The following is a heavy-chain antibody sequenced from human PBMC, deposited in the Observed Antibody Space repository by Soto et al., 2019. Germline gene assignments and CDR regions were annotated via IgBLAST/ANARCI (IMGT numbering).Heavy chain of an antibody. V-gene: IGHV4-34*01. Sequence: SETLSLTCAVYGGSFSGYYWSWIRQPPGKGLEWIGEINHSGSTNYNPSLKSRATISVDTSKNQFSLKLSSVTAADTAVYYCARAFGASGYYPKYYFDYWGQGTLVTVSS. J-gene: IGHJ4*02. CDR3: ARAFGASGYYPKYYFDY. CDR1: GGSFSGYY. CDR2: INHSGST. D-gene: IGHD3-3*01.